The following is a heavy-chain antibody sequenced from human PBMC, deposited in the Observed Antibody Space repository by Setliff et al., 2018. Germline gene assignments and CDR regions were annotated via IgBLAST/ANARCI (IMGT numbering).Heavy chain of an antibody. J-gene: IGHJ4*02. CDR2: ISPHTGNT. CDR1: GYTFDDYG. Sequence: ASVKVSCKTSGYTFDDYGIAWVRQAPGQGLEWMGWISPHTGNTYYTPKLHGRVTLTTDKAITTAYMELNRLTSDDTALSYCASDLLGSQGRTFDLWGQGTLVTVSS. CDR3: ASDLLGSQGRTFDL. D-gene: IGHD3-16*01. V-gene: IGHV1-18*01.